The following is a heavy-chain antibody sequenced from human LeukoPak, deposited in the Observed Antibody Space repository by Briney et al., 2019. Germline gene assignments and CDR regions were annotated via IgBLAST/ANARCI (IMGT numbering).Heavy chain of an antibody. D-gene: IGHD3-3*01. Sequence: ASVKVSCKASGGTFSSYAISWVRQAPGQGLEWMGRIIPILGIANYAQKFQGRVTITADKSTSTAYMELSSLRSEDTAVYYCARGYDFWSGPDFDPWGQGTLVTVSS. V-gene: IGHV1-69*04. CDR1: GGTFSSYA. J-gene: IGHJ5*02. CDR3: ARGYDFWSGPDFDP. CDR2: IIPILGIA.